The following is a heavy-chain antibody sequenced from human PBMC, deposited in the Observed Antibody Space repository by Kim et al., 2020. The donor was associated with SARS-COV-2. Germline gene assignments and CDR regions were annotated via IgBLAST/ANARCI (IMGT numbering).Heavy chain of an antibody. V-gene: IGHV1-3*01. J-gene: IGHJ4*02. CDR1: GYTFTSYA. Sequence: ASVKVSCKASGYTFTSYAMHWVRQAPGQRLEWMGWINAGNGNTKYSQKFQGRVTITRDTSASTAYMELSSLRSEDTAVYYCARGGDIVVVVAATTGTFDYWGQGTLVTVSS. CDR2: INAGNGNT. D-gene: IGHD2-15*01. CDR3: ARGGDIVVVVAATTGTFDY.